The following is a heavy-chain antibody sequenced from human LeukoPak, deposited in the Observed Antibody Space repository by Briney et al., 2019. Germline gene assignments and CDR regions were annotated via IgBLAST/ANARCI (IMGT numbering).Heavy chain of an antibody. D-gene: IGHD6-13*01. CDR3: ARRGSSSWYPVDY. J-gene: IGHJ4*02. CDR2: IYPGYSDN. V-gene: IGHV5-51*01. CDR1: GYRFTSYW. Sequence: GESLKISRKGSGYRFTSYWIGWVRQMPGKGLGWMGIIYPGYSDNRYSPSFQGQVTISADKSISTAYLQWSSLKASDTAMYYCARRGSSSWYPVDYWGQGTLVTVSS.